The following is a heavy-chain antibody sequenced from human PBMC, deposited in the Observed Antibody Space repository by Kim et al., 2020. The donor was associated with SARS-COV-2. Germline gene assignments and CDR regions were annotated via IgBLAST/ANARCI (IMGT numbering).Heavy chain of an antibody. CDR1: GFTFDTYA. CDR3: AKMVIMDGYNYFYYYAMDV. CDR2: ISGGAVNK. D-gene: IGHD2-21*01. V-gene: IGHV3-23*01. J-gene: IGHJ6*02. Sequence: GGSLRLSCVASGFTFDTYAMSWVRQAPGKGLEWVSVISGGAVNKFYADSVGGRFTISRDNSKNTLYLQMNSLRDEDTAPYYCAKMVIMDGYNYFYYYAMDVWGQGPTVTVSS.